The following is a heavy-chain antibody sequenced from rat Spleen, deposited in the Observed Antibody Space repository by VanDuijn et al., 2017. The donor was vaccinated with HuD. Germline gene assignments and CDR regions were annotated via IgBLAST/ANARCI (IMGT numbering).Heavy chain of an antibody. Sequence: EVQLVESGGGLVQPGRSLKLSCAASGFTFSDYYMAWVRQAPKKGLEWVASISYEGSSTYYGDSVKCRFTISRDNAKSTLYLQMNSLRSEDTATYYCAKQPRDYWGQGVMVTVSS. CDR2: ISYEGSST. CDR1: GFTFSDYY. J-gene: IGHJ2*01. CDR3: AKQPRDY. V-gene: IGHV5-22*01.